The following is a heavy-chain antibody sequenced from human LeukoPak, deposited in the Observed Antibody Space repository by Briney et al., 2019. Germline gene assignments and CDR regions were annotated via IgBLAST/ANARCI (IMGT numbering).Heavy chain of an antibody. D-gene: IGHD3-22*01. V-gene: IGHV1-24*01. CDR1: GYTLTELS. CDR3: ATGASMIAVSELHV. Sequence: GASVKVSCKVSGYTLTELSMHWVRQAPGKGLEWMGGFDPEDGETIYAQKFQGRVTMTEDTSTDTAYMELSSLRSEDTAVYYGATGASMIAVSELHVWGKGTTVTISS. CDR2: FDPEDGET. J-gene: IGHJ6*04.